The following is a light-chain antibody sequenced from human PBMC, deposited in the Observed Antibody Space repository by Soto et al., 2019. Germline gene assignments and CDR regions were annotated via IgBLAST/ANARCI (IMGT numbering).Light chain of an antibody. CDR2: EVS. Sequence: QSALTQPPSASGSPGQSVTISCTGTRSDVGGYNYVSWYQQHPGKAPKLMIYEVSKRPSGVPDRLSGSKSGNTASLTVSGLQAEDEADYYCSSYGGNNNLVFGGGTKLTVL. CDR1: RSDVGGYNY. J-gene: IGLJ2*01. CDR3: SSYGGNNNLV. V-gene: IGLV2-8*01.